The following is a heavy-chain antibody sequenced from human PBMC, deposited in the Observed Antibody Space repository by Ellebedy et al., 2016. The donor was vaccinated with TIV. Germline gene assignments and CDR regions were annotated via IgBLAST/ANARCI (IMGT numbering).Heavy chain of an antibody. V-gene: IGHV3-13*01. J-gene: IGHJ4*03. CDR1: GFTFSSYD. CDR3: ARVRFGDTAVDY. CDR2: IGTAGDT. D-gene: IGHD2-21*01. Sequence: GGSLRLSCAASGFTFSSYDMHWLRQRTGQGLEWVSAIGTAGDTYYPGSVKGRFTISRENAKKSLYLQITSLRAEDTAVYYCARVRFGDTAVDYWGQGTLVTVSS.